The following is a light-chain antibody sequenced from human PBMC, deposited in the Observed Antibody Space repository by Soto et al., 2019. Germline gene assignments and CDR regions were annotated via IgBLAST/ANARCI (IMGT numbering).Light chain of an antibody. J-gene: IGLJ1*01. CDR3: CSYAGSSTYD. CDR2: EVS. CDR1: SSDVGRYNL. Sequence: QSVLTQPASVSGSPGQSITISCTGTSSDVGRYNLVSWYQQHPGKAPKLMIYEVSKRPSGVSNRFSGSKSGNTASLTISGLQAEDEADYYCCSYAGSSTYDFGTGTKVTVL. V-gene: IGLV2-23*02.